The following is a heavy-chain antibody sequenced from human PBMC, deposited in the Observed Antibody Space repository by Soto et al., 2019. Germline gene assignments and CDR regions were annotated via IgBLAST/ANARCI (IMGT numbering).Heavy chain of an antibody. V-gene: IGHV3-30*18. J-gene: IGHJ4*02. CDR3: AKDSPVGDY. D-gene: IGHD1-26*01. CDR1: GFTFSNFG. CDR2: ISYDGSNK. Sequence: PGGSLRLSCAASGFTFSNFGMHWVRQAPGKGLEWVAVISYDGSNKYYTDSVKGRFTISRDDSKNTLSPQMNSLRTEDTAVYYCAKDSPVGDYWGQGTLVTVSS.